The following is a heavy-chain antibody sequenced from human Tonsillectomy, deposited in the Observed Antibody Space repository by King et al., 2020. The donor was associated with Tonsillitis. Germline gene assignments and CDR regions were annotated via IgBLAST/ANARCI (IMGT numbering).Heavy chain of an antibody. CDR3: ARVVRGVIRQYFDY. CDR2: ISSSSSTV. J-gene: IGHJ4*02. CDR1: GFTFSRYA. Sequence: VQLVESGGGLVQPGGSLRLSCAASGFTFSRYAMNWVRQAPGKGLEWVSYISSSSSTVYYADSVKGRFTISRDNAKNSLYLQMNRLRAEDTAVYYCARVVRGVIRQYFDYWGQGTLVTVSS. V-gene: IGHV3-48*01. D-gene: IGHD3-10*01.